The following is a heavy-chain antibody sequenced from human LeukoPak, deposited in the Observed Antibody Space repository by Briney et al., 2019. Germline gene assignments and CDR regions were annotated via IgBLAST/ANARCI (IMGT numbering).Heavy chain of an antibody. J-gene: IGHJ3*02. Sequence: GGSLRLSCAASGFTVSSNYMSWVRQAPGKGLEWVSVIYSGGSTYYADSVKGRFTISRDNSKNTLYLQMNSLRAEDTAVYYCAREGLLYDIYAFDIWGQGTTVTVSS. D-gene: IGHD3-9*01. CDR1: GFTVSSNY. CDR2: IYSGGST. CDR3: AREGLLYDIYAFDI. V-gene: IGHV3-53*01.